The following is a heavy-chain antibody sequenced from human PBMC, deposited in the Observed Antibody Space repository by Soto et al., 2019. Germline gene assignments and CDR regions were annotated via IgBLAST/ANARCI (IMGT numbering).Heavy chain of an antibody. J-gene: IGHJ4*02. CDR2: IIPIFGTA. CDR1: GGTFSSYA. Sequence: QVQLVQSGAEVKKPGSSVKVSCKASGGTFSSYAIDWVRQAPGQGLEWMGGIIPIFGTADYEQKCQGRVTITADESTSTADMELSSLRSEDTDVYYCARGQTGGGWAYYIEYWGQGILVTVSS. D-gene: IGHD2-8*02. CDR3: ARGQTGGGWAYYIEY. V-gene: IGHV1-69*12.